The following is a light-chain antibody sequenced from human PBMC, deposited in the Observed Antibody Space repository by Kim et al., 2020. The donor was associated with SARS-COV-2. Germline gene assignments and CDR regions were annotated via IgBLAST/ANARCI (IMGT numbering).Light chain of an antibody. J-gene: IGLJ1*01. Sequence: QSALTQPASVSGSPGQSITISCIGTSNDIGAYDYVSWYQQHPGKAPKLMIYEVRNRPSGGSHRFSGSKSGNTASLTISGLQAEDEADYYCSSYTSSSTLVLFGTGTRSPS. CDR2: EVR. V-gene: IGLV2-14*01. CDR3: SSYTSSSTLVL. CDR1: SNDIGAYDY.